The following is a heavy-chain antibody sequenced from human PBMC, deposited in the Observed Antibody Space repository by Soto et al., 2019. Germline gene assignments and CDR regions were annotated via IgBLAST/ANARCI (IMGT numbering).Heavy chain of an antibody. CDR1: GGSISSGDYY. CDR2: IYYSGST. Sequence: QVQLQESGPGLVKPSQTLSLTCTVSGGSISSGDYYWSWIRQPPGKGLEWIGYIYYSGSTYYNPSLKSRVTISVDTSKNQFSLKLSSVTAADTAVYYCAREVRLGLWFGEGVGDYFDYWGQGTLVTVSS. V-gene: IGHV4-30-4*01. CDR3: AREVRLGLWFGEGVGDYFDY. D-gene: IGHD3-10*01. J-gene: IGHJ4*02.